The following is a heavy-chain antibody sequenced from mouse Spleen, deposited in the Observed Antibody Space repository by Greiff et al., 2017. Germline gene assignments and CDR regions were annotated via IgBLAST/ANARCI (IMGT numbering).Heavy chain of an antibody. CDR1: GYTFTSYW. CDR3: ARWDRGDY. V-gene: IGHV1-69*01. J-gene: IGHJ4*01. D-gene: IGHD4-1*01. Sequence: QVQLQQPGAELVMPGASVKLSCKASGYTFTSYWMHWVKQRPGQGLEWIGEIDPSDSYTNYNQKFKGKATLTVDKSSSTAYMQLSSLTSEDTAVYYCARWDRGDYWGQGTSVTVSS. CDR2: IDPSDSYT.